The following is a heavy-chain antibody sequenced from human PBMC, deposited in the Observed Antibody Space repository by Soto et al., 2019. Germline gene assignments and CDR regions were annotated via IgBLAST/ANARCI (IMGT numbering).Heavy chain of an antibody. D-gene: IGHD2-15*01. V-gene: IGHV3-66*01. J-gene: IGHJ6*03. CDR3: AREDVHCSVGRCYGVPMDV. Sequence: EVQLVESGGGLVQPGGSLRLSCAASGFTVSSNYMSWVRQAPGKGLEWVSLMQSGGSTYYAGSVTGRFTISRDNSNNTLFLQIHSLRAEDTAVYYCAREDVHCSVGRCYGVPMDVWGKGTPVTVSS. CDR1: GFTVSSNY. CDR2: MQSGGST.